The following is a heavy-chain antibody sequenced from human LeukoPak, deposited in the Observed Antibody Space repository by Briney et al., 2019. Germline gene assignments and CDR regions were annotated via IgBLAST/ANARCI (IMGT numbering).Heavy chain of an antibody. D-gene: IGHD2-21*02. CDR2: ISGSGGST. J-gene: IGHJ4*02. V-gene: IGHV3-23*01. CDR3: AKAENCGGDCAQFDY. Sequence: PGGSLRLSCAASGFTFSGYAMSWVRQAPGKGLEWVSAISGSGGSTYYADSVKGRFTISRDNSKNTLYLQMNSLRAEDTAVYYCAKAENCGGDCAQFDYWGQGTLVTVSS. CDR1: GFTFSGYA.